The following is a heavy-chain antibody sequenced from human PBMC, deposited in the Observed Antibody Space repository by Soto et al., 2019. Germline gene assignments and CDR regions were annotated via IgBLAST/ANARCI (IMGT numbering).Heavy chain of an antibody. V-gene: IGHV3-7*05. D-gene: IGHD3-22*01. CDR3: TTDHPYNYDSSCYDH. CDR1: GFTLSSYW. J-gene: IGHJ4*02. CDR2: IKQDGSEK. Sequence: GGSLRLSCAASGFTLSSYWMSWVRQAPGKGPEWVANIKQDGSEKYYVDSVKGRFTISRDNAKNSLYLQMNSLRVEDTAVYYCTTDHPYNYDSSCYDHWGQGTLVTVSS.